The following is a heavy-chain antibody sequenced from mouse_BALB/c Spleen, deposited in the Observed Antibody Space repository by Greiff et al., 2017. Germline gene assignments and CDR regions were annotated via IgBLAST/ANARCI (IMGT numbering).Heavy chain of an antibody. CDR3: ARMDYYGYGNAY. CDR1: GFSLTSYG. V-gene: IGHV2-2*02. CDR2: IWSGGST. Sequence: QVQLQESGPGLVQPSQSLSITCTVSGFSLTSYGVHWVRQSPGKGLEWLGVIWSGGSTDYNAAFISRLSISKDNSKSQVFFKMNSLQANDTAIYYCARMDYYGYGNAYWGQGTLVTVSA. D-gene: IGHD1-2*01. J-gene: IGHJ3*01.